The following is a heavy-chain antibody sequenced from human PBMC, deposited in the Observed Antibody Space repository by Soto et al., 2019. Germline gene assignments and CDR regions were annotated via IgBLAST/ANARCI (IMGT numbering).Heavy chain of an antibody. CDR3: ASTGGRLLLSY. D-gene: IGHD1-26*01. V-gene: IGHV4-34*01. CDR1: GGSFSGYY. Sequence: PSETLSLTCAVYGGSFSGYYWSWIRQPPGKGLEWIGEINHSGSTNYNPSLKSRVTISVDTSKNQFSLKLSSVTAADTAVYYCASTGGRLLLSYCGQGTLVPGSS. J-gene: IGHJ1*01. CDR2: INHSGST.